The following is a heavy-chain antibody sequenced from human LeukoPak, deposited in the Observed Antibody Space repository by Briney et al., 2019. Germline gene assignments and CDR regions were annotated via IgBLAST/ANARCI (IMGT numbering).Heavy chain of an antibody. V-gene: IGHV1-24*01. J-gene: IGHJ4*02. CDR1: GYTLTELS. Sequence: ASVTVSCTVSGYTLTELSMHWVRQAPGKGLEWMGGFDPEDGETIYAQKFQGRVTMIEDTSTDTAYMELSSLRSEDTAVYYCALRDGGYYYVFDYWGQGTLSPSPQ. CDR2: FDPEDGET. CDR3: ALRDGGYYYVFDY. D-gene: IGHD3-22*01.